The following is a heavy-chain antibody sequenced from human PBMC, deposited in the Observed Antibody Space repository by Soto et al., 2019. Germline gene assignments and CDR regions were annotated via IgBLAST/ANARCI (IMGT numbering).Heavy chain of an antibody. CDR3: ARYYYDNSGYFTSFDY. CDR1: GGSISNYY. CDR2: MSSSGST. Sequence: SETLSLTCTVSGGSISNYYWSFIRQPPGKGLEWIGFMSSSGSTNYNPSLKSRVTISLDTSKNQFSLKLSSVTTADTAVYYCARYYYDNSGYFTSFDYWGQGTPVTV. J-gene: IGHJ4*02. V-gene: IGHV4-59*01. D-gene: IGHD3-22*01.